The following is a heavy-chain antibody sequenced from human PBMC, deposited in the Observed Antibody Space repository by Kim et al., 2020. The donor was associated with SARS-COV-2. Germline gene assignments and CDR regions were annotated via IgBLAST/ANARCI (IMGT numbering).Heavy chain of an antibody. CDR3: ARGGNYITGHLDL. V-gene: IGHV3-74*01. CDR1: GFTFSSHW. J-gene: IGHJ2*01. Sequence: GGSLRLSCAASGFTFSSHWMHWVRQAPGKGLVWVSNVDSDESHRNYAGSVKGRFTIARDNAKNTVFLQMNSLRAKDTAVYYCARGGNYITGHLDLWGRGTLVTVSS. D-gene: IGHD1-7*01. CDR2: VDSDESHR.